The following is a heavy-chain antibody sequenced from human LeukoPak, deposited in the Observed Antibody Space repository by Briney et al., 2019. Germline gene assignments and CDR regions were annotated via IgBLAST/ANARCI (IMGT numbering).Heavy chain of an antibody. Sequence: GGSLRLSCAASGFTFSSYGMHWVRQAPGKGLEWVAFIRYDGSNKYYADSVKGRFTISRDNSKNTLYLQMNSLRAEDTAVYYCAKDRRLGWLPGTFDYWGQGTLVTVSS. CDR3: AKDRRLGWLPGTFDY. CDR1: GFTFSSYG. D-gene: IGHD5-24*01. V-gene: IGHV3-30*02. J-gene: IGHJ4*02. CDR2: IRYDGSNK.